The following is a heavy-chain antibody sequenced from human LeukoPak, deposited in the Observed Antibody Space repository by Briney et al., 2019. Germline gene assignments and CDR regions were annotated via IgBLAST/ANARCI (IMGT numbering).Heavy chain of an antibody. CDR1: GGSFSGYY. Sequence: SETLSLTCAVYGGSFSGYYWSWIRQPPGKGLEWIGEINHSGSTNYNPSLKSRVTISVDTSKNQFSLKLSSVTAADTAVYYCAKSRVVAETSPFDYWGQGTLVTVSS. J-gene: IGHJ4*02. V-gene: IGHV4-34*01. CDR3: AKSRVVAETSPFDY. CDR2: INHSGST. D-gene: IGHD2-15*01.